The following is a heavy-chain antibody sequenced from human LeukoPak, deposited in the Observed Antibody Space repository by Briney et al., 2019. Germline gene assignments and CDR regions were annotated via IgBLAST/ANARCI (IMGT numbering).Heavy chain of an antibody. CDR2: MNPNSGNT. J-gene: IGHJ4*02. D-gene: IGHD5-12*01. CDR1: GYTFTGYY. CDR3: ARGLYGYDNY. Sequence: ASVKVSCKASGYTFTGYYMHWVRQAPGQGLEWMGWMNPNSGNTGYAQKFQGRVTMTRNTSISTAYMELSSLRSEDTAVYYCARGLYGYDNYWGQGTLVTVSS. V-gene: IGHV1-8*02.